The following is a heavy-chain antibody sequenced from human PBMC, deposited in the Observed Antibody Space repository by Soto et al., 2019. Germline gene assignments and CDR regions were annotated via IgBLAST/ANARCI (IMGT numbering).Heavy chain of an antibody. J-gene: IGHJ6*02. Sequence: SVKVSCKASGGTFSSYAISWVRQAPGQGLEWMGGIIPIFGTANYAQKFQGRVTITADESTSTAYMELSSLRSEDTAVYYCATGSPYYYDSSRYISPYYGMDVWGQGTTVTVSS. CDR2: IIPIFGTA. CDR1: GGTFSSYA. CDR3: ATGSPYYYDSSRYISPYYGMDV. V-gene: IGHV1-69*13. D-gene: IGHD3-22*01.